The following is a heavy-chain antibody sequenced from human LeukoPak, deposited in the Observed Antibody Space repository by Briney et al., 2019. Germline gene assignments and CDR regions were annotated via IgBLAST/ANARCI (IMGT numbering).Heavy chain of an antibody. CDR2: ISAYNGNT. Sequence: GASVKVSCKASGYTFTSYGISWVRQAPGQGLEWMGWISAYNGNTNYAQKLQGRVTMTTDTSTSTAYMELRSLRSDDTAVYYCARGIAAAGTISNFDYWGQGTLVTVPS. CDR3: ARGIAAAGTISNFDY. CDR1: GYTFTSYG. V-gene: IGHV1-18*01. J-gene: IGHJ4*02. D-gene: IGHD6-13*01.